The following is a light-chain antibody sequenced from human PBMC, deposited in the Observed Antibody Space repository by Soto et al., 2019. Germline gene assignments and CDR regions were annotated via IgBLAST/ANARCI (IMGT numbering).Light chain of an antibody. V-gene: IGKV3-15*01. J-gene: IGKJ1*01. CDR2: DAS. CDR1: QSLRSS. CDR3: QQYNNWPQT. Sequence: ETMMTQSPETLSVSLGERATLSCRASQSLRSSLAWYQQKPGQAPRLLIYDASTRATGIPARFSGSGSGTDFTLTISGLQSEDFAVYYCQQYNNWPQTFGQGTKVEIK.